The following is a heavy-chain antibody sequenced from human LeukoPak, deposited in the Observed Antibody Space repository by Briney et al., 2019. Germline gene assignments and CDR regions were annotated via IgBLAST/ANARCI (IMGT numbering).Heavy chain of an antibody. CDR3: ARALGYCSGGSCARGYNWFDP. Sequence: SETLSLTCTVSGGSISSSDYYWGWIRQPPGKGLEWIGSIYFGGSTYYNPSLKSRVTISVDTSMNQFSLKLSFVTTADTAVYYCARALGYCSGGSCARGYNWFDPWGQGTLVTVSS. J-gene: IGHJ5*02. CDR2: IYFGGST. D-gene: IGHD2-15*01. CDR1: GGSISSSDYY. V-gene: IGHV4-39*01.